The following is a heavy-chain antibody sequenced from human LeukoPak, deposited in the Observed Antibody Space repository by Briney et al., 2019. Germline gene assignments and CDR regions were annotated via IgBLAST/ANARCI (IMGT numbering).Heavy chain of an antibody. J-gene: IGHJ4*02. CDR3: ARGIPPGFWSGYATFFDY. Sequence: PSQTLSLTCAVSGGSISSGTHYWNWIRQHPGKGLEWIGYIYYSGSTYYNPSLKSRVTISVDTSKNQFSLKLSSVTAADTAVYYCARGIPPGFWSGYATFFDYWGQGTLVTVSS. CDR1: GGSISSGTHY. V-gene: IGHV4-31*11. CDR2: IYYSGST. D-gene: IGHD3-3*01.